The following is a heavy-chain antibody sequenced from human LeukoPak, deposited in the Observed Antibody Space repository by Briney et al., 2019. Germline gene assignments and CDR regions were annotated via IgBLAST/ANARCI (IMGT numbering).Heavy chain of an antibody. CDR1: GFAFRSYW. CDR3: SSQPAVLDLDC. CDR2: IRPDGSGK. Sequence: PGGSLRLSCAASGFAFRSYWMTWVRQAPGKGLEWVANIRPDGSGKNYVDSVKGRFTISRDNANNALFLQTKGLGVEDTAVYYCSSQPAVLDLDCWGQGALVTVSS. J-gene: IGHJ4*02. D-gene: IGHD2/OR15-2a*01. V-gene: IGHV3-7*01.